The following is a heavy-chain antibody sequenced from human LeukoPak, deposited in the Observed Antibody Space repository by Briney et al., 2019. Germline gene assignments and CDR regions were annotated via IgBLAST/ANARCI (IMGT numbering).Heavy chain of an antibody. CDR2: INPSGGST. J-gene: IGHJ4*02. D-gene: IGHD1-1*01. CDR3: ARDARQLERDY. CDR1: GYTFTSYY. Sequence: ASEKVSCKASGYTFTSYYMHWVRQAPGQGLEWMGIINPSGGSTSYAQKFQGRVTMTRDTSTSTVYMELSSLRSKDTAVYYCARDARQLERDYWGQGTLVTVSS. V-gene: IGHV1-46*01.